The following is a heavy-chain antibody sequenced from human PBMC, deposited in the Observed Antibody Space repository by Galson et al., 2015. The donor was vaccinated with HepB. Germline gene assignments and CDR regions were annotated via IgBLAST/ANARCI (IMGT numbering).Heavy chain of an antibody. CDR2: IDWDDDK. Sequence: PALVKPTQTLTLTCTFSGFSLRTSGMCVSWIRQPPGKALEWLARIDWDDDKYYSTSLKTRLTISKDTSKNQVVLTMTNMDPVDTATYYCARSTGGTYWYFDLWGRGTLVTVSS. CDR3: ARSTGGTYWYFDL. J-gene: IGHJ2*01. CDR1: GFSLRTSGMC. V-gene: IGHV2-70*11.